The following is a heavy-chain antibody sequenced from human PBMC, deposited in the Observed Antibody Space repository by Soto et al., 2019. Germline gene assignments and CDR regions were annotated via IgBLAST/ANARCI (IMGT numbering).Heavy chain of an antibody. D-gene: IGHD2-15*01. Sequence: EVQLVETGGGLIQPGGSLRLSCAASGFTVSSNYMSWVRQAPGKGLEWVSVISSGGSTYYADSVKGRCTISRDNSNNLLDLQINSLRAEDTAGYYWRVGYYYYGMDVWGQGTTVTVCS. CDR3: RVGYYYYGMDV. V-gene: IGHV3-53*02. CDR1: GFTVSSNY. J-gene: IGHJ6*02. CDR2: ISSGGST.